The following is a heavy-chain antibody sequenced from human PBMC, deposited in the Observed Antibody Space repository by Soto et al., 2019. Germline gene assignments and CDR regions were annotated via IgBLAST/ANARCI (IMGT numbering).Heavy chain of an antibody. CDR1: GFSFSSYA. V-gene: IGHV3-23*01. D-gene: IGHD4-4*01. J-gene: IGHJ4*02. CDR2: ISGSGGSS. Sequence: EVQLLESGGGLVQPGESLRLSCEASGFSFSSYAMIWVRQAPGKGLEWVSVISGSGGSSYFADAVKGRFTISRDNSKNMLYLEMSSLRADDTDIYFCAKGSIEYSASIDYWGQGTLVIVSS. CDR3: AKGSIEYSASIDY.